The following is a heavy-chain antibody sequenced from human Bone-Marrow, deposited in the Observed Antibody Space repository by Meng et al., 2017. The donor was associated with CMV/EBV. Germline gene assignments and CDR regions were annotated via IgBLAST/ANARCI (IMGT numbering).Heavy chain of an antibody. Sequence: ASVKVSCKASGYTFTDYYIHWVRQAPGQGLEWMGWINPNSGGTNYAQKFQGRVTMTRDTSISTAYMELSRLRSDDTAVYYCARDGYYSSSSDVDYWGQGTLVTVSS. CDR3: ARDGYYSSSSDVDY. CDR2: INPNSGGT. V-gene: IGHV1-2*02. CDR1: GYTFTDYY. J-gene: IGHJ4*02. D-gene: IGHD6-6*01.